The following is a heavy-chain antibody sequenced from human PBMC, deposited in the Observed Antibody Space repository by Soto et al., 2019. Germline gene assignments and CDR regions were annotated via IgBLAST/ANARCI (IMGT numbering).Heavy chain of an antibody. J-gene: IGHJ6*02. V-gene: IGHV1-18*01. Sequence: ASVKVSCKASNYPFTSYGFAWVRQAPGHGLQWLGRISSYNNNADYAQEFQGRITMTTDTSTTTAVMELRSLTSDDTGVYYCARDSNPFGVAIRSPEKQKYGMDVWGHGTTVTVSS. CDR1: NYPFTSYG. CDR2: ISSYNNNA. CDR3: ARDSNPFGVAIRSPEKQKYGMDV. D-gene: IGHD3-3*01.